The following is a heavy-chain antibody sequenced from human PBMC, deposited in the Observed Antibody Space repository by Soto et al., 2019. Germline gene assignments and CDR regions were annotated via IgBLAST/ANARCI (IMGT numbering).Heavy chain of an antibody. V-gene: IGHV2-5*02. CDR3: AHRRPPRLLDY. CDR2: IYWDDDK. Sequence: QITLKESGPTLVKPTQTLTLTCTFSGFSLSTSGVGVGWIRQPPGKALEWLALIYWDDDKRYSPSLNSRLTXTXXNPQHHVVRTTTNMDPADTATSACAHRRPPRLLDYCGQGPLVTVSS. D-gene: IGHD6-6*01. CDR1: GFSLSTSGVG. J-gene: IGHJ4*02.